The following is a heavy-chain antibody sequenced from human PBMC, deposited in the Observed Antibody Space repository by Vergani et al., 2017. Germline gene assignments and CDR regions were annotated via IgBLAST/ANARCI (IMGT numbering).Heavy chain of an antibody. Sequence: EVQLLESGGGLVQPGGSLRLSCAASGFTFSSYAMSWVRQAPGKGLEWVANIKQDGSEKYYVDSVKGRFTISRDNAKNSLYLQMNSLRAEDTAVYYCARALGYYGMDVWGQGTTVTVSS. CDR3: ARALGYYGMDV. CDR2: IKQDGSEK. J-gene: IGHJ6*02. CDR1: GFTFSSYA. V-gene: IGHV3-7*03.